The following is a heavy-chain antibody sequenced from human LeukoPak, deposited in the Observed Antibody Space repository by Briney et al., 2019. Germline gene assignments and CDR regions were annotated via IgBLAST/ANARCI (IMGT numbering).Heavy chain of an antibody. D-gene: IGHD6-13*01. J-gene: IGHJ3*02. V-gene: IGHV4-34*01. CDR1: GGSFSGYY. CDR2: INHSGST. Sequence: SETLSLTCAVYGGSFSGYYWSWIRQPPGKGLEWIGEINHSGSTNYNPSLKSRVTISVDTSKNQFSLKLSSVTAADTAVYYCARGFSSWYFDAFDIWGQGTMVTVSS. CDR3: ARGFSSWYFDAFDI.